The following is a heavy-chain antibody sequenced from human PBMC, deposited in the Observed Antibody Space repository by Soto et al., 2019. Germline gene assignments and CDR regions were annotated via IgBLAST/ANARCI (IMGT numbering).Heavy chain of an antibody. CDR3: AKTGQYDSSGYYLGTFDY. V-gene: IGHV4-31*03. Sequence: LSLTCTVSGGSISSGGYYWSWIRQHPGKGLEWIGYIYYSGSTYYNPSLKSRVTISVDTSKNQFSLKLSSVTAADTAVYYCAKTGQYDSSGYYLGTFDYWGQGTLVTVSS. CDR1: GGSISSGGYY. CDR2: IYYSGST. J-gene: IGHJ4*02. D-gene: IGHD3-22*01.